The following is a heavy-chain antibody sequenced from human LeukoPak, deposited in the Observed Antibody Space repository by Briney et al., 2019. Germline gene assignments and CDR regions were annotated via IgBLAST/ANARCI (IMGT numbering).Heavy chain of an antibody. J-gene: IGHJ4*02. CDR3: ARGGYCSSTSCYGMFYFDY. Sequence: SVKVSCKASGGTFSSYAISWVRQAPGQGLEWMGGIIPIFGTANYAQKFQGRVTITADESTSTAYMELSSLRSEDTAVYYCARGGYCSSTSCYGMFYFDYWGQGTLVTVSS. D-gene: IGHD2-2*01. V-gene: IGHV1-69*13. CDR1: GGTFSSYA. CDR2: IIPIFGTA.